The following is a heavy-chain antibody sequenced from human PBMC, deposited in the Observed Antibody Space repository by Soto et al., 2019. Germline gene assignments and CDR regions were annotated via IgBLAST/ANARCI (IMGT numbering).Heavy chain of an antibody. D-gene: IGHD2-2*01. CDR2: INHSGST. Sequence: QVQLQQWGAGLLKPSETLSLTCAVYGGSFSGYYWSWIRQPPGKGLEWIGEINHSGSTNYNPSLKSRVNISVDTSKNQFSLKLSSVTAADTAVYYCARAGRYCSSTSCNPPDYWGQGTLVTVSS. CDR3: ARAGRYCSSTSCNPPDY. CDR1: GGSFSGYY. J-gene: IGHJ4*02. V-gene: IGHV4-34*01.